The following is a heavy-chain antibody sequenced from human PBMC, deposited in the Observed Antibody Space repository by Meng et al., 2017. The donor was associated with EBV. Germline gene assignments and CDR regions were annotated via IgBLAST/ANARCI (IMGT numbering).Heavy chain of an antibody. CDR3: ASESGRGYTPDY. Sequence: QGQFVQSAAGVKKPGSSVKVSCKTSGGPFRYYAISWVRQAPGQGLEWLGGFLPRLGAPNYAQKFHGRVKITADESTSTHYMDLSSLRSEDTAIYYCASESGRGYTPDYWGQGTLVTVSS. CDR2: FLPRLGAP. J-gene: IGHJ4*02. CDR1: GGPFRYYA. V-gene: IGHV1-69*01. D-gene: IGHD3-10*01.